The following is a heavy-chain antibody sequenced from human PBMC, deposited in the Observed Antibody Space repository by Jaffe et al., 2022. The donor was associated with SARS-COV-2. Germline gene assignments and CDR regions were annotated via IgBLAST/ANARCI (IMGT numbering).Heavy chain of an antibody. CDR1: GASISDSRYC. Sequence: QVQLQESGPGLVKPTETLSLTCTVSGASISDSRYCWGWIRQPPGKGLEWIGSIHYSGSPHYNPSLESRITISGDTSQRQFSLRLTSVTAADTAVYYCARLPTTTWYYGYDYWGQGVLVTVTS. D-gene: IGHD3-3*01. J-gene: IGHJ4*02. CDR3: ARLPTTTWYYGYDY. V-gene: IGHV4-39*01. CDR2: IHYSGSP.